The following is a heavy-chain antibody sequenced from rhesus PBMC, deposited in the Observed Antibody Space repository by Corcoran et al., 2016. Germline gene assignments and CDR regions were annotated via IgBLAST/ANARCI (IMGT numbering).Heavy chain of an antibody. CDR3: VLGGNYDAFDF. V-gene: IGHV4-160*01. J-gene: IGHJ3*01. CDR1: GGSFSSSW. D-gene: IGHD1-44*01. Sequence: QVQLQESGPGLVKPSETLSLTCAVSGGSFSSSWWGWLRQPPGKGLEWIGNIYGSSGSTEYNPALKSRATISRDTSKNQFSLKLSSVTAADTAVYSCVLGGNYDAFDFWGQGLRVTVSS. CDR2: IYGSSGST.